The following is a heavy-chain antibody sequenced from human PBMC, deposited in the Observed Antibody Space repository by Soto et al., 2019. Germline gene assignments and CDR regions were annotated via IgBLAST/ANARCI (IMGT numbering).Heavy chain of an antibody. V-gene: IGHV3-23*01. CDR2: IRGSGGST. CDR1: GFTFSSYA. CDR3: AKERTYYYGSGSYHHYGMDV. Sequence: EVQLLESGGGLVQPGGSLRLSCAASGFTFSSYAMSWVRQAPGKGLEWVSSIRGSGGSTQYADSVKGRFTISRDNSKNTLYLQKNSVRAEDTAVYYCAKERTYYYGSGSYHHYGMDVWGQGTTVTVSS. D-gene: IGHD3-10*01. J-gene: IGHJ6*02.